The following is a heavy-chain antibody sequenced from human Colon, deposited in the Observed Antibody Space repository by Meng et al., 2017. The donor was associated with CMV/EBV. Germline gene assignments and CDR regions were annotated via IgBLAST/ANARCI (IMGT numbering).Heavy chain of an antibody. V-gene: IGHV4-34*13. J-gene: IGHJ4*02. CDR2: INHGGRS. CDR1: GSFTCYY. CDR3: ARGRYCSSASCSFDS. D-gene: IGHD2-2*01. Sequence: GSFTCYYWSWIRQTPGKGLEWIAEINHGGRSNYNSSFQSRVTISVDTSNKQLSLKMSSVTAADTAVYYCARGRYCSSASCSFDSWGLGTLVTVSS.